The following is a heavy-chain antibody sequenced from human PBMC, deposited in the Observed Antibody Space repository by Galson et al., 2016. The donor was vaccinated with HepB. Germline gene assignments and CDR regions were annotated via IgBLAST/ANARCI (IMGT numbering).Heavy chain of an antibody. CDR2: INPNSGGT. V-gene: IGHV1-2*02. Sequence: SVKVSCKASGYTFTGYYMHWVRQAPGQGLEWMGWINPNSGGTSYPQKFQGRVTMTRDTSISTAYMELSRLRSDDTAVYYCARGHHYDSRGYYYLLDYWGQGTLVTVSS. CDR1: GYTFTGYY. D-gene: IGHD3-22*01. CDR3: ARGHHYDSRGYYYLLDY. J-gene: IGHJ4*02.